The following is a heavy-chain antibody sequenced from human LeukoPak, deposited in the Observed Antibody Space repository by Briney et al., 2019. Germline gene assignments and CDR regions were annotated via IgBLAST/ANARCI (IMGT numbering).Heavy chain of an antibody. D-gene: IGHD3-10*01. CDR2: ISSSGSTI. V-gene: IGHV3-11*04. CDR1: GFTFSDYY. CDR3: AKGELYYYYYMDV. Sequence: GGSLRLSCAASGFTFSDYYMSWIRQAPGKGLEWVSYISSSGSTIYYADSVKGRFTISRDNSKNTLYLQMNSLRAEDTAVYYCAKGELYYYYYMDVWGKGTTVTISS. J-gene: IGHJ6*03.